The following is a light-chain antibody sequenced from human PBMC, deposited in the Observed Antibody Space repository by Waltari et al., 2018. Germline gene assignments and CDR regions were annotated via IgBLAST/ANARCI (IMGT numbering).Light chain of an antibody. CDR2: LNSDGSH. CDR1: SGHSSYA. J-gene: IGLJ3*02. Sequence: QLVLTQSPSASASLGASVKLTCPLSSGHSSYAIAWHQQQPEKGPRYLMKLNSDGSHSKGDGRPDRSAAASSGAGRNITCPSLRSEDGADNFGQTWGTGIPRVIGRGTKLTVL. CDR3: QTWGTGIPRV. V-gene: IGLV4-69*01.